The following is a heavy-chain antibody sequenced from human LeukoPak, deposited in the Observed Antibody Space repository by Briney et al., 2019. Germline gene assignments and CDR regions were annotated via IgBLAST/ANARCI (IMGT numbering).Heavy chain of an antibody. Sequence: GGSLRLSCAASGFTFSSYSMNWVRQAPGKGLEWVSSISSSSSYIYYADSVKGRFTISRDNAKNSLYLQMNSLRAEDTAVYYCAREQTSFRWFGMRGVASPLSYYYYYMDVWGKGTTVTISS. J-gene: IGHJ6*03. D-gene: IGHD3-10*01. CDR3: AREQTSFRWFGMRGVASPLSYYYYYMDV. V-gene: IGHV3-21*01. CDR2: ISSSSSYI. CDR1: GFTFSSYS.